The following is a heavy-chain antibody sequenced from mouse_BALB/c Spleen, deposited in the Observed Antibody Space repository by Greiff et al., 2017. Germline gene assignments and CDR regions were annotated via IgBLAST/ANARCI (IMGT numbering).Heavy chain of an antibody. Sequence: VKLQESGAELVRPGVSVKISCKGSGYTFTDYAMHWVKQSHAKSLEWIGVISTYYGDASYNQKFKGKATMTVDKSSSTAYMELARLTSEDSAIYYCARKGYGNSYYFDYWGQGTTLTVSS. V-gene: IGHV1S137*01. D-gene: IGHD2-10*02. J-gene: IGHJ2*01. CDR1: GYTFTDYA. CDR2: ISTYYGDA. CDR3: ARKGYGNSYYFDY.